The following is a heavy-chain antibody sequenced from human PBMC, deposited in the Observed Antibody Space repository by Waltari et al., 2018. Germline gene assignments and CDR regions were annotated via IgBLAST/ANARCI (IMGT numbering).Heavy chain of an antibody. Sequence: QVPMVQSGPEVEKPGSSVTLACKASGGPFKTYALFWVPQAPGQGPEWMGAIIPILKTEKYARKFQGRVKITADESSRTVYMELTSLRAEDTAVYYCARGYCSGGSCYSSYYYGMDLWGQGTTVTVS. J-gene: IGHJ6*02. CDR3: ARGYCSGGSCYSSYYYGMDL. CDR1: GGPFKTYA. D-gene: IGHD2-15*01. V-gene: IGHV1-69*01. CDR2: IIPILKTE.